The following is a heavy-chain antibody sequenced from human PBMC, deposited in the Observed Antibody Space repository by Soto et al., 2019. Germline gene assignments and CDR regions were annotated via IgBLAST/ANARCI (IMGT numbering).Heavy chain of an antibody. D-gene: IGHD3-10*01. Sequence: QITLKESGPTQVKPTQTLTLTCSFSGFSLNTDGEGVGWVRQPPGEALEWLALLYWDDDERYSPSLKTRLTITKDPANNKVVLIMTNRDPVDTATYYCAHSRNLITEDAQVGDFDYWGQGTLVTVSS. CDR2: LYWDDDE. V-gene: IGHV2-5*02. CDR1: GFSLNTDGEG. J-gene: IGHJ4*02. CDR3: AHSRNLITEDAQVGDFDY.